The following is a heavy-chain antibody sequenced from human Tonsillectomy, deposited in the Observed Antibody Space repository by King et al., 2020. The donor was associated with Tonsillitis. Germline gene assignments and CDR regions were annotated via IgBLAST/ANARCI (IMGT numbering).Heavy chain of an antibody. V-gene: IGHV1-69*04. CDR1: GGTFSSYA. CDR2: IIPIFGIA. D-gene: IGHD3-10*01. J-gene: IGHJ4*02. Sequence: QLVQSGAEVKKPGSSVKVSCKASGGTFSSYAISGVRQAPGQGLEWMGRIIPIFGIADYAQKFQGRVTISADKFTSTAYMELSSLRSEDTAMYYCARVTGSGNYYNGQHYFDDWGQGTLVTV. CDR3: ARVTGSGNYYNGQHYFDD.